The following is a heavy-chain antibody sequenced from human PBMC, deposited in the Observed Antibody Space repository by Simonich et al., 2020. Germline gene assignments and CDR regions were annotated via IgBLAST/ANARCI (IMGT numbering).Heavy chain of an antibody. CDR2: IKQDGSEQ. J-gene: IGHJ6*03. V-gene: IGHV3-7*01. Sequence: EVQLVESGGGLVQPGGSLRLSCAASGFTFSSYWMSWVRQAPGKGLEWVANIKQDGSEQSDVDSVKGRFTIARDNAKNSLYLQRNSLRAEDTAVYYCARDGLGTAYYYYMDVWGKGTTVTVSS. CDR3: ARDGLGTAYYYYMDV. CDR1: GFTFSSYW. D-gene: IGHD7-27*01.